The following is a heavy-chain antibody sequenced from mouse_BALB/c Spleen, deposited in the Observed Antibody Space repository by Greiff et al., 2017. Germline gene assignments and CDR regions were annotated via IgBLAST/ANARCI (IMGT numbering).Heavy chain of an antibody. CDR3: ATCDYDYGGYYAMDY. V-gene: IGHV14-3*02. CDR1: GFNIKDTY. Sequence: VQLQQSGAELVKPGASVKLSCTASGFNIKDTYMHWVKQRPEQGLEWIGRIDPANGNTKYDPKFQGKATITADTSSNTAYLQLSSLTSEDTAVYYCATCDYDYGGYYAMDYWGQGTSVTVSS. D-gene: IGHD2-4*01. CDR2: IDPANGNT. J-gene: IGHJ4*01.